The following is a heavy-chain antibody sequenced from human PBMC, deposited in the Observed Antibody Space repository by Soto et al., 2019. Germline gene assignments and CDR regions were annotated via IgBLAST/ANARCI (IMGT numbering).Heavy chain of an antibody. CDR3: ARAPLGGYGSGSYLGNDY. J-gene: IGHJ4*02. V-gene: IGHV1-69*01. Sequence: SVKVSCNASGGPFISYAIGWVRQAPGQGLEWMGGIIPIFGTANYAQKFQGRVTITADESTSTAYMELSSLRSEGTAVYYCARAPLGGYGSGSYLGNDYWGQRTLVTVSS. CDR1: GGPFISYA. CDR2: IIPIFGTA. D-gene: IGHD3-10*01.